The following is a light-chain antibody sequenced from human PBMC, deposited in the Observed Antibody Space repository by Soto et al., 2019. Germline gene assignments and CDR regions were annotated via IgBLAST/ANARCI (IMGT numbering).Light chain of an antibody. CDR3: QQYNSYSRT. J-gene: IGKJ1*01. Sequence: DIPMTQSPSTLSASVGDKVTITCRASQFISSYLAWYQQKPGKAPKLLIYKASSLESGVPSRFSGSGSGTEFTLTIRSLQPDDFATYYCQQYNSYSRTFGQGTKVEIK. CDR2: KAS. V-gene: IGKV1-5*03. CDR1: QFISSY.